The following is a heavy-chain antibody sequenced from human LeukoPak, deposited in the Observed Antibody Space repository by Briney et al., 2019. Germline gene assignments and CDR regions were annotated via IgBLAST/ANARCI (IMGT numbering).Heavy chain of an antibody. CDR2: IYYSGST. D-gene: IGHD2-2*01. J-gene: IGHJ6*02. Sequence: SETLSLTCTVSGGSISSSSYYWGWIRQPPGKGLEWIGSIYYSGSTYYNPSLKSRVTISVDTSKNQFSLKLSSVTAADTAVYYCAREVNELGYCSSTSCQYYYYGMDVWGQGTTVTVSS. CDR3: AREVNELGYCSSTSCQYYYYGMDV. CDR1: GGSISSSSYY. V-gene: IGHV4-39*07.